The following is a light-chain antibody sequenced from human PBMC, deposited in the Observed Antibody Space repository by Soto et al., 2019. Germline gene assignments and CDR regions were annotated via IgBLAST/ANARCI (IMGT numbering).Light chain of an antibody. Sequence: EIVMTQSPLSLPVTPGEPASISCRSSQSLLHSDGYNYLAWYLQKPGHSPQLLIDLASSRASGVPDRFSGSGSGTDFTLKISRVEAEDVGVYYCMQALKTPTFGGGTKVDIK. CDR2: LAS. CDR3: MQALKTPT. V-gene: IGKV2-28*01. J-gene: IGKJ4*01. CDR1: QSLLHSDGYNY.